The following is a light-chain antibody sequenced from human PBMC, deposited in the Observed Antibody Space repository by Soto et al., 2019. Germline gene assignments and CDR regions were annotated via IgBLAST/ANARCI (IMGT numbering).Light chain of an antibody. Sequence: EIVLTQSPATLSLSPGERATLSCRASQSIPSYLAWYQQKPGQAPRLLIYDASDRATGIPARFSGSGSGTDFTLTISGLEPEDFAVYYCQQRGDWPLYTFGQGTQVEIK. J-gene: IGKJ2*01. CDR3: QQRGDWPLYT. CDR1: QSIPSY. CDR2: DAS. V-gene: IGKV3-11*01.